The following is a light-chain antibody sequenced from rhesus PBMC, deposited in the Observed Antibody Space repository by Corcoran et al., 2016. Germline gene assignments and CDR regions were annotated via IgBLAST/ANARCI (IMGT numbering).Light chain of an antibody. Sequence: DIQMTQSPSSLSASVGDTVAITCRASQGIINWLACYQQKPGKAPKLLIYKASTLQSGVPSRFSGSGSGTEFTLPISSLQSEDFAAYYCQQYFSRPYSFGQGTKVEIK. J-gene: IGKJ2*01. V-gene: IGKV1-22*01. CDR2: KAS. CDR1: QGIINW. CDR3: QQYFSRPYS.